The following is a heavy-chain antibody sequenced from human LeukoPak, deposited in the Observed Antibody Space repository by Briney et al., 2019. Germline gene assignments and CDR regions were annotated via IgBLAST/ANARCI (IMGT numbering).Heavy chain of an antibody. V-gene: IGHV1-2*06. CDR2: INPNSGGT. CDR3: AREDDYDSRGKVEDY. Sequence: ASVKVSCKASGYTFTGYYMHWVRQAPGQGLEWMGRINPNSGGTNYAQKFQGRVTMTRDTSISTAYMELSRLRSDDTAVYYCAREDDYDSRGKVEDYWGQGTLVTVSS. J-gene: IGHJ4*02. CDR1: GYTFTGYY. D-gene: IGHD3-22*01.